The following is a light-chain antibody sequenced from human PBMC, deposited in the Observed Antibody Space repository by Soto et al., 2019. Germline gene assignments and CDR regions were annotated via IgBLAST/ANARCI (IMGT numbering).Light chain of an antibody. CDR3: QQYNSYSPT. CDR2: DAS. V-gene: IGKV1-5*01. J-gene: IGKJ1*01. CDR1: QSISRY. Sequence: DIQMTQSPSTLSASVGDRVTITCRASQSISRYLNWYQQKPGKAPKLLIYDASSLESGVPSRFSGSGSGTEFTLTISSLQPDDFATYYCQQYNSYSPTFGQGTKVDIK.